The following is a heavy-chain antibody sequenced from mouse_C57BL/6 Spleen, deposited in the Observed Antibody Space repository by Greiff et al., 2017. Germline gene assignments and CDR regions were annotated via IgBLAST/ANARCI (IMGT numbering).Heavy chain of an antibody. V-gene: IGHV14-3*01. CDR2: IDPANGNT. J-gene: IGHJ3*01. D-gene: IGHD1-1*01. CDR1: GFNIKNTY. Sequence: VQLQQSVAELVRPGASVKLSCTASGFNIKNTYMHWVKQRPEQGLEWIGRIDPANGNTKYAPKFQGKATITADTSSNTAYLQLSSLTSEDTAIYFCARRDYGSSPWFAYWGEGTLVTVSA. CDR3: ARRDYGSSPWFAY.